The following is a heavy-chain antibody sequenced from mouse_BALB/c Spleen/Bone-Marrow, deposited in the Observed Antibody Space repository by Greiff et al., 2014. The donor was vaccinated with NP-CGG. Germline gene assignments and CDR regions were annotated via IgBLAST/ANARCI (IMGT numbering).Heavy chain of an antibody. D-gene: IGHD1-2*01. J-gene: IGHJ4*01. Sequence: EVQLVESGGGLVQPGGSLKLSCAASGFDFSRYWMSWVRQAPGKGLEWIGEINPDSRTINYTPSLKDKFIISIYNAKNTMSLQMSKVRAEDTALYDCARHHDYGYVDYWGQGTSVTVSS. V-gene: IGHV4-1*02. CDR2: INPDSRTI. CDR1: GFDFSRYW. CDR3: ARHHDYGYVDY.